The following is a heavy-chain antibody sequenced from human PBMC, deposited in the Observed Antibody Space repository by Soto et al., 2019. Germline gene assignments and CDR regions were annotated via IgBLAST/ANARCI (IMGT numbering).Heavy chain of an antibody. D-gene: IGHD6-6*01. Sequence: QITLKESGPTLVKPTQTLTLTCTFSGFSLSTSGVGVDWIRQPPGKALEWPALIYWDDDKRYSPSLKSRLTITKDTSKKQVVLTMTNMDPVDTATYYCAHTSIAARENYYYAMDVWGQGTTVTVSS. CDR2: IYWDDDK. CDR1: GFSLSTSGVG. V-gene: IGHV2-5*02. CDR3: AHTSIAARENYYYAMDV. J-gene: IGHJ6*02.